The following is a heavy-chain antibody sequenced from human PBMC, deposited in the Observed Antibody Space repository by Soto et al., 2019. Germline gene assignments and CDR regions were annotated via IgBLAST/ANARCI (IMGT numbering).Heavy chain of an antibody. J-gene: IGHJ3*02. CDR2: INPSGGST. Sequence: ASVKVSCKASGYTFTSYYIHWVRQAPGQGLEWMGIINPSGGSTSYAQKFQGRVTMTRDTSTSTVYMELSSLRSEDTAVYYCAVWFGEPDAFDIWGQGTMVTVSS. V-gene: IGHV1-46*01. CDR1: GYTFTSYY. D-gene: IGHD3-10*01. CDR3: AVWFGEPDAFDI.